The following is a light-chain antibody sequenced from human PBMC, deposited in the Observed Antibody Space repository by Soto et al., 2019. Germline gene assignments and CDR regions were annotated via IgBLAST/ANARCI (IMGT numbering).Light chain of an antibody. CDR3: CSYAGNFYV. Sequence: QSALTQPRSVSGSPGQSVAISCTGTTSDVGGYDYVSWYQQHPGKAPKLIIFDVSKRPSGVPDRFSGSKSGNTASLTISGLQAEDEADYCCCSYAGNFYVFGSGTKVTVL. CDR2: DVS. J-gene: IGLJ1*01. V-gene: IGLV2-11*01. CDR1: TSDVGGYDY.